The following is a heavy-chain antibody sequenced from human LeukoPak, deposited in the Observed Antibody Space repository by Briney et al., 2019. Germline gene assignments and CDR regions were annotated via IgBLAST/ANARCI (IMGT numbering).Heavy chain of an antibody. J-gene: IGHJ4*02. Sequence: QTGGSLRLSCAASGFTFSNFAMSWVRQAPGKGLEWVSAISGSGHNTYHADSVKGWFTISRDNSKNTLYLQMNSLRAGDTALYFCATDRVHPSNEPTNFHSWGQGTLVTVSS. CDR1: GFTFSNFA. D-gene: IGHD4-11*01. V-gene: IGHV3-23*01. CDR3: ATDRVHPSNEPTNFHS. CDR2: ISGSGHNT.